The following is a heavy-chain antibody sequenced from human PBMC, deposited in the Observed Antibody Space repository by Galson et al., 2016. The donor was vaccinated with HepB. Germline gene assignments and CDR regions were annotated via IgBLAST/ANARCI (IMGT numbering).Heavy chain of an antibody. CDR1: GFTFSDYY. J-gene: IGHJ4*02. CDR3: AVCGGGCSNFDY. D-gene: IGHD2-21*02. V-gene: IGHV3-11*06. Sequence: SLRLSCAASGFTFSDYYMSWIRQAPGKGLEWVSYISSSRSDTKYAASVKGRFTISRDNAKNSLYIEMNTLRAEDTAVYYCAVCGGGCSNFDYWGQGTLVTVSS. CDR2: ISSSRSDT.